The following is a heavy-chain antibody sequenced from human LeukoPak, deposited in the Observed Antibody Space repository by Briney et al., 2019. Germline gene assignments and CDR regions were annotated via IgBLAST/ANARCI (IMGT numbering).Heavy chain of an antibody. D-gene: IGHD2-15*01. J-gene: IGHJ4*02. CDR1: GGSFTNYY. V-gene: IGHV4-34*01. CDR2: IHHRAGT. Sequence: SETLSLTCAVYGGSFTNYYWSWIRQVPGKGLEWIGEIHHRAGTNYNPSLKSRVTISADTSKNQFSLTLSSVTAADTAVYYCARLLRGGNYFDYWGQGTLVTVSS. CDR3: ARLLRGGNYFDY.